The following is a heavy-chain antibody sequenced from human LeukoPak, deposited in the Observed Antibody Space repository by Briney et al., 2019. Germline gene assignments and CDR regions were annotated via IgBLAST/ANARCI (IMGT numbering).Heavy chain of an antibody. CDR2: ISDGGTHL. CDR1: GFIFRNYG. D-gene: IGHD6-19*01. J-gene: IGHJ3*01. Sequence: PGGSLRLSYAGSGFIFRNYGMHWVRQAPGQGLEWVAVISDGGTHLYYADSVKGRFTISRDNSESTMYLQMNSLRVEDTAVYYCAKEGTRSHSQWAFDFWGQGTMVTVSS. CDR3: AKEGTRSHSQWAFDF. V-gene: IGHV3-30*18.